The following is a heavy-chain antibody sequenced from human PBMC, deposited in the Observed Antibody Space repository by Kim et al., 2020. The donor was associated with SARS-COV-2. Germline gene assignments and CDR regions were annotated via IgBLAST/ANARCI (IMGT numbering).Heavy chain of an antibody. CDR1: GYTLTELS. CDR2: FDPEDGET. CDR3: ATVLSPLALAPFDY. V-gene: IGHV1-24*01. J-gene: IGHJ4*02. D-gene: IGHD3-3*02. Sequence: ASVKVSCKVSGYTLTELSMHWVRQAPGKGLEWMGGFDPEDGETIYAQKFQGRVTMTEDTSTDTAYMELSSLRSEDTAVYYCATVLSPLALAPFDYWGQGTLVTVSS.